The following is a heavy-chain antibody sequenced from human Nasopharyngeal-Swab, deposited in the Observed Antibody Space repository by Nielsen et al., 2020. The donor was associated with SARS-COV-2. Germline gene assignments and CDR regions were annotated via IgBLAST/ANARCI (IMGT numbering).Heavy chain of an antibody. CDR3: ARGNNWSSIGGHFDY. J-gene: IGHJ4*02. CDR2: IIPLFGTA. Sequence: SVKVSCKASGGTFTNYAISWVRQAPGQGLEWMGGIIPLFGTANYAQRFQGRVTITADESTSTAYMELSSLRSEDTAVHYCARGNNWSSIGGHFDYWGQGTLVTVSS. D-gene: IGHD1-1*01. CDR1: GGTFTNYA. V-gene: IGHV1-69*13.